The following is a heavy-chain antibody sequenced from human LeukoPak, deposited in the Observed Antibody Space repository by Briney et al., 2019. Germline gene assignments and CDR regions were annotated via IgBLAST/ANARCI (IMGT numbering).Heavy chain of an antibody. CDR2: ISSSSYI. CDR3: AQSGDAYAFDI. Sequence: GGSLRLSCAASGFTFSSYSMNWVRQAPGKGLEWVSSISSSSYIYYADSVKGRFTISRDNAKNSLCLQMNSLRAEDTAVYYCAQSGDAYAFDIWGQGTMVTVSS. J-gene: IGHJ3*02. V-gene: IGHV3-21*01. CDR1: GFTFSSYS. D-gene: IGHD4-17*01.